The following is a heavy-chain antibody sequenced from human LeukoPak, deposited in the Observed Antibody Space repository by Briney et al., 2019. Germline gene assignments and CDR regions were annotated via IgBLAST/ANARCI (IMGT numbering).Heavy chain of an antibody. V-gene: IGHV1-69*13. CDR3: ARLIAMARRDDY. J-gene: IGHJ4*02. D-gene: IGHD5-18*01. Sequence: GASVKVSCKASGYTFTRYAMNWLRQAPGQGLEWMGGIIPIFGTANYAQKFQGRVTITADESTSTAYMELSSLRSEDTAVYYCARLIAMARRDDYWGQGALVTVSS. CDR1: GYTFTRYA. CDR2: IIPIFGTA.